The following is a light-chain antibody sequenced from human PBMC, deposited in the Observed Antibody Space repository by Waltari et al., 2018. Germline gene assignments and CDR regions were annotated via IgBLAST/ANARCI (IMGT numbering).Light chain of an antibody. CDR1: QSILTW. CDR2: KAS. J-gene: IGKJ2*01. V-gene: IGKV1-5*03. Sequence: DIQMTQSPSTLSASVGDRVTITCRASQSILTWLAWYQQKPGQAPKLLIYKASNLQSGVPYRFIGSGSGTEFTLTISSLQPDDFATYYCQQYSSHYTFGQGTKLEIK. CDR3: QQYSSHYT.